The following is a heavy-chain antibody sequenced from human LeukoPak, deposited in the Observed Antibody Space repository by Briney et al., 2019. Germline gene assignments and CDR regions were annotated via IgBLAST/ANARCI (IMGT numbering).Heavy chain of an antibody. D-gene: IGHD2-15*01. J-gene: IGHJ4*02. V-gene: IGHV3-74*01. CDR3: ARDGGRGFDY. CDR2: IKTDGTTT. CDR1: GFNFNNYW. Sequence: GGSLRLSCAASGFNFNNYWIYWVRQAPGKGLVWVSHIKTDGTTTTYADSVKGRFTISRDNANNTLYLQMNSLRVEDTAVYYCARDGGRGFDYWGQGTLVTVSS.